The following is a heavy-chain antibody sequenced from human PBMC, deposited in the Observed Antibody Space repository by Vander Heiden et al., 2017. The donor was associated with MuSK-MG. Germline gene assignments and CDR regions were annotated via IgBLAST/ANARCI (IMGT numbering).Heavy chain of an antibody. D-gene: IGHD2-15*01. CDR3: AKSGSRYWSDGNCYFDY. CDR1: GFPFRNYG. CDR2: ISYDGNTD. J-gene: IGHJ4*02. Sequence: QAQLVESGGGVVQPGRSLRLTCAASGFPFRNYGMHWVRQAPGKGLEWVAVISYDGNTDQYEDSVKGRFTISRDKFKNTLYLQMDSLRLEDAAVYYCAKSGSRYWSDGNCYFDYWGPGTLVTVSS. V-gene: IGHV3-30*18.